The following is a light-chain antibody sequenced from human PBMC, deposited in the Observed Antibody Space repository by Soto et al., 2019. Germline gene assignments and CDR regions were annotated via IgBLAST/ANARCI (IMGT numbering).Light chain of an antibody. CDR3: QQYDHLPPLS. CDR2: DAS. CDR1: QDIKNY. Sequence: DIQMTQSPSSLSASVGDRVTITCQASQDIKNYLTWYQQKPGKAPNLLILDASNLKTGVPSRFSGDGFGTHFTFSISSLQPEDVATYYCQQYDHLPPLSFGGGTKVEIK. V-gene: IGKV1-33*01. J-gene: IGKJ4*01.